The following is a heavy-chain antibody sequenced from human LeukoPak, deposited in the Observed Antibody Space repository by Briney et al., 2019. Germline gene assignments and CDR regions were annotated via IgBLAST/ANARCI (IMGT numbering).Heavy chain of an antibody. D-gene: IGHD2-21*02. CDR1: GFTFSSSW. J-gene: IGHJ4*02. CDR3: ARALGGDFLHYFDY. V-gene: IGHV3-7*03. Sequence: GGSLRLSCAASGFTFSSSWMSWVRQAPGKGLEWVANIKQDGSEKYYVDSVKGRFTISRDNAKNSLYLQMNSLRAEDTAVYYCARALGGDFLHYFDYWGQGTLVTVSS. CDR2: IKQDGSEK.